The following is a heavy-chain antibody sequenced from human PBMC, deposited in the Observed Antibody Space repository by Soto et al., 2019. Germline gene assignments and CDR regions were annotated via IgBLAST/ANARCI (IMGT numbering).Heavy chain of an antibody. J-gene: IGHJ4*02. D-gene: IGHD3-10*01. CDR1: GASISRTGFH. V-gene: IGHV4-39*01. Sequence: QVQLQESGPGLVRPSETLSLTCAVSGASISRTGFHWGWIRQPPGQGLEWIGSVYESVNTYYNSSLKSRVTISVDTSKNQLSLELKSVTAADTAVYYCSRRGSGHTFDYWGQGTLVTVSS. CDR3: SRRGSGHTFDY. CDR2: VYESVNT.